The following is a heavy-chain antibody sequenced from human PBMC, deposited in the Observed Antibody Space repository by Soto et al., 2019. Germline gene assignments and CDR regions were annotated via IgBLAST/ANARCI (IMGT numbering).Heavy chain of an antibody. CDR2: ISGGGGST. Sequence: EVKLLESGGRLVQPGGSLRLSCAASGFSFNIFAMNWVRQAPGQGLEWVSGISGGGGSTYYADSVKGRFTISRDNSNNTLYLQINSLRADDTAVYYCAKDPTSYDSSAQFDSWGQGTLVTVSS. D-gene: IGHD3-22*01. CDR1: GFSFNIFA. J-gene: IGHJ4*02. CDR3: AKDPTSYDSSAQFDS. V-gene: IGHV3-23*01.